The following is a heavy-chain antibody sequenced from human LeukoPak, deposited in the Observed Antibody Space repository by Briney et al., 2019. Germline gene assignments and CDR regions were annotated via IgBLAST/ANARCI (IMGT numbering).Heavy chain of an antibody. D-gene: IGHD3-22*01. CDR2: INPSGGST. J-gene: IGHJ5*02. Sequence: ASVKVSCKASGYTFTSYYMHWVRQAPGQGLEWMGIINPSGGSTSYAQKFQGRVTMTRDTSTSTVYMELSSLRSEDTAVYYCARDPLTRIDPSGWFDPWGQGTLVTVSS. CDR1: GYTFTSYY. CDR3: ARDPLTRIDPSGWFDP. V-gene: IGHV1-46*03.